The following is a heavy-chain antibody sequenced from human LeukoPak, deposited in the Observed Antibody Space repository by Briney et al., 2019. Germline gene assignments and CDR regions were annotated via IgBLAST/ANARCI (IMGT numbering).Heavy chain of an antibody. V-gene: IGHV4-4*07. CDR3: ARDWAIVVVPAAMDYYYYGMDV. Sequence: PSETLSLTCTVSGGSISSYYWSWIRRPAGKGLEWIGRIYTSGSTNYNPSLKSRVTMSVDTSKNQFSLKLSSVTAADTAVYYCARDWAIVVVPAAMDYYYYGMDVWGQGTTVTVSS. CDR2: IYTSGST. CDR1: GGSISSYY. J-gene: IGHJ6*02. D-gene: IGHD2-2*01.